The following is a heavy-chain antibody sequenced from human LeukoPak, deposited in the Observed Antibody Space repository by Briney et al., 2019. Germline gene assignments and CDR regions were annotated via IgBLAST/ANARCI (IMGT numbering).Heavy chain of an antibody. D-gene: IGHD5-12*01. J-gene: IGHJ6*03. CDR3: AKDGSAFREYYMDV. V-gene: IGHV3-74*01. CDR1: GFTFSNYW. CDR2: ISSDGSIT. Sequence: GGSLRLSCATSGFTFSNYWMHWVRQAPGKGLVWVSRISSDGSITSYADSVKGRFTISRDTSKRMLYLQMSSLRAEDTAVYYCAKDGSAFREYYMDVWGKGTTVTVSS.